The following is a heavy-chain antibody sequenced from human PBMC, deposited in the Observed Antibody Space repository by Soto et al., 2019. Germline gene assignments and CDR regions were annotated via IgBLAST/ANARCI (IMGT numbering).Heavy chain of an antibody. D-gene: IGHD6-6*01. CDR2: IYWDDDK. V-gene: IGHV2-5*02. CDR3: ERLVAARITYDFDS. Sequence: QITLKESGPTLVKPTQTLTLTCTFSAFSLSTSGVGVGWIRQPPGKALEWLTFIYWDDDKRYSPSLKSRLTITKDTSKNQVVRTMTNMYPVDTATSYCERLVAARITYDFDSWGQGTLVTVSS. CDR1: AFSLSTSGVG. J-gene: IGHJ4*02.